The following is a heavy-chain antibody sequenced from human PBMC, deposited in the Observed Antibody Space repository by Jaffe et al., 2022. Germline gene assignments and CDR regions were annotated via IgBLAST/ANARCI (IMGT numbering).Heavy chain of an antibody. CDR1: GYSVKVGYF. CDR2: AHKNGDS. CDR3: VRDYFLDSSGHDF. V-gene: IGHV4-38-2*02. Sequence: QVQLQESGPGQVKPSETLSLTCDVSGYSVKVGYFWGWIRQPPGKGLEWIGAAHKNGDSFYNPSLKSRVTVSLETSSRFSLKLQSVTAADTAVYYCVRDYFLDSSGHDFWGQGILVTVSS. D-gene: IGHD3-22*01. J-gene: IGHJ4*02.